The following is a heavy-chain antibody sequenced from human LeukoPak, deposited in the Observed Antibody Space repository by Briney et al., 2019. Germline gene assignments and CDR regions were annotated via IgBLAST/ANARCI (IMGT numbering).Heavy chain of an antibody. J-gene: IGHJ3*02. CDR1: GFTFSDYY. V-gene: IGHV1-2*02. CDR3: AREGSSASGQDWYAFDI. CDR2: MYFNSGAT. Sequence: SVRVSCKASGFTFSDYYVQWVRQAPGQGLEWVGWMYFNSGATRYAPKFQGRVTLTGDTSINTVYMELVSLGSDDTAMYYCAREGSSASGQDWYAFDIWGQKTMVTVSS. D-gene: IGHD5-12*01.